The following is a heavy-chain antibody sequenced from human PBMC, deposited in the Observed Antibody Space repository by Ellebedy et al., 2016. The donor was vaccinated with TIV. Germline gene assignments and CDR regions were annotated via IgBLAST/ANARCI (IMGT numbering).Heavy chain of an antibody. V-gene: IGHV1-69*04. Sequence: ASVKVSCKASGGTFSSYAISWVRQAPGQGLEWMGRIIPLLGIANYAQKFQGRVTITADKSTSTAYMELSSLRSEDTAVYYCARGLDYSSGWYYFDYWGQGTLVTVSS. J-gene: IGHJ4*02. CDR2: IIPLLGIA. D-gene: IGHD6-19*01. CDR3: ARGLDYSSGWYYFDY. CDR1: GGTFSSYA.